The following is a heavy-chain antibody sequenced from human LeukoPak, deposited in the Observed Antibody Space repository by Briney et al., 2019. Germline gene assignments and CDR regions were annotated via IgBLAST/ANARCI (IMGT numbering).Heavy chain of an antibody. CDR1: GYSFTGYY. J-gene: IGHJ5*02. CDR2: INPNSGGT. V-gene: IGHV1-2*02. Sequence: ASVKVSCKASGYSFTGYYMHWVRQAPGQGLEWMEWINPNSGGTNYAQKFQGRVTMTRDTSISTAYMELSRLRSDDAAVYYCARDSSSWSTGINWFDPWGQGTLVTVSS. CDR3: ARDSSSWSTGINWFDP. D-gene: IGHD6-13*01.